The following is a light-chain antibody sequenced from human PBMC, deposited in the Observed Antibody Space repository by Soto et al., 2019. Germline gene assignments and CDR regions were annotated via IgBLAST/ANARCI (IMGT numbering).Light chain of an antibody. V-gene: IGKV3-20*01. CDR1: QSVRSNY. CDR3: QQYRDLPKT. Sequence: EIVLTQSPGTLSLSPGERATLSCRASQSVRSNYVAWYQKKPGQAPRLLIYNSSTRATGIPDRFSGSGSGTDFTLTISRLEPEDFALYYCQQYRDLPKTFGQVTQVEIK. J-gene: IGKJ1*01. CDR2: NSS.